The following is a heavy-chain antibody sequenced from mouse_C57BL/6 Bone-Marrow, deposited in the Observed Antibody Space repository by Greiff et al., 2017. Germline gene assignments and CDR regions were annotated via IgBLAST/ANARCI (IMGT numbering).Heavy chain of an antibody. CDR2: INSDGGST. Sequence: EVQRVESGGGLVQPGESLKLSCESNEYEFPSHDMSWVRKTPEKRLELVAAINSDGGSTYYPDTMERRFIISRDNTKKTLYLQMSSLRSEDTALYDCARHSAYGFHWYFDVWGTGTTVTVSS. J-gene: IGHJ1*03. CDR3: ARHSAYGFHWYFDV. CDR1: EYEFPSHD. V-gene: IGHV5-2*01. D-gene: IGHD2-2*01.